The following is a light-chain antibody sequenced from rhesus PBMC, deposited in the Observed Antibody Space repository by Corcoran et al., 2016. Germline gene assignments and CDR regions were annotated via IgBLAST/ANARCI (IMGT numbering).Light chain of an antibody. J-gene: IGKJ2*01. Sequence: DIQMTQSPSSLSASVGDRVTITCRASQGISNYLSWYQQKPGKALKRLIYAASRLESGVPSRFSVSGAGTEFTLTISSLPPEDFAAYYCLQYNSKPYSFGQGTKVEIK. CDR2: AAS. CDR1: QGISNY. CDR3: LQYNSKPYS. V-gene: IGKV1-36*01.